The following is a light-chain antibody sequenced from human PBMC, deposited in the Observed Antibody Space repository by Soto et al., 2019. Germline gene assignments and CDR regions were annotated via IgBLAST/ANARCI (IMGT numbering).Light chain of an antibody. CDR2: NVN. Sequence: QSALTQPPSVSGSPGQSVTISCTATTTDIDNYDSVSWYQQAPGTAPKPIFYNVNNRPSGAPDRFSGSTSGNTASLTISGLQAEDETDYFCSLYSSNGSLIFGPGTKLTVL. CDR1: TTDIDNYDS. J-gene: IGLJ1*01. V-gene: IGLV2-18*01. CDR3: SLYSSNGSLI.